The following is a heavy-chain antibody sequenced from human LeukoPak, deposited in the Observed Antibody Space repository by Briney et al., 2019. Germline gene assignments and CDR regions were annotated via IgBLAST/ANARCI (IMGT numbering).Heavy chain of an antibody. V-gene: IGHV3-53*01. CDR2: IYSGFST. D-gene: IGHD3-22*01. CDR3: ASTITYYHDSTQEDV. J-gene: IGHJ6*02. Sequence: GGSLRLSCAVSGFTVSSNYMSWVRQAPGKGLELVSVIYSGFSTYYADSVKGRFTISRDNSKNTLYLQMNSLRAEDTAVYYCASTITYYHDSTQEDVWGQGTTVTVSS. CDR1: GFTVSSNY.